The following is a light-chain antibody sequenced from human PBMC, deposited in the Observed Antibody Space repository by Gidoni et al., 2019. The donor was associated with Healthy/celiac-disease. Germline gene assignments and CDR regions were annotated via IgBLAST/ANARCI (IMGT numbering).Light chain of an antibody. CDR2: RNN. CDR3: AAWEDSLSGPV. V-gene: IGLV1-47*01. CDR1: SSNIGSKY. Sequence: QSVLPQPPSASGTPGQGVTISCSGSSSNIGSKYVYWYQQLPGTAPKLLIYRNNQRPSGVPDRFSGSKSGTSASLAIRGLRSEDEADYYCAAWEDSLSGPVFGGGTKLTVL. J-gene: IGLJ2*01.